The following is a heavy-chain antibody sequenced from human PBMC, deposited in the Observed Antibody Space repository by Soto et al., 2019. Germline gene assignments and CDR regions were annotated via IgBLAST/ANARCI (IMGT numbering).Heavy chain of an antibody. CDR3: ARSPGGYYID. J-gene: IGHJ3*01. V-gene: IGHV3-74*01. CDR2: INTDGSST. D-gene: IGHD3-9*01. CDR1: GFSFRSYL. Sequence: VQLVESGGGLVQPGGSLGLSCAESGFSFRSYLVHWVRQGPGKGLGWVSRINTDGSSTNYGDSVKGRFTISRDNAKNTVYLQMNSLRAEDTAVYYCARSPGGYYIDWGQGTMVTVSS.